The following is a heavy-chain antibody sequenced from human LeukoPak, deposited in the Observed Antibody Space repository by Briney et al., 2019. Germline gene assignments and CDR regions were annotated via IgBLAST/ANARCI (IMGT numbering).Heavy chain of an antibody. CDR1: GGSISSGSYY. J-gene: IGHJ6*03. V-gene: IGHV4-61*02. CDR2: IYTSGST. D-gene: IGHD4-23*01. Sequence: SETLSLTCTVSGGSISSGSYYWSWIRQPAGKGLEWIGRIYTSGSTSYNPSLKSRVTISVDTSKNQFSLKLSSVTAADTAVYYCARGRTPKYYYYYYYMDVWGKGTTVTVSS. CDR3: ARGRTPKYYYYYYYMDV.